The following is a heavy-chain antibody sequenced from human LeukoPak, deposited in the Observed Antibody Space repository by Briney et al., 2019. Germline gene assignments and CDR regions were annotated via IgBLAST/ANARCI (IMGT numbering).Heavy chain of an antibody. CDR1: GFIFRSYS. V-gene: IGHV3-21*01. CDR2: ISSSGNYI. J-gene: IGHJ3*02. D-gene: IGHD3-10*01. CDR3: ARGFEAFDI. Sequence: GGSVRLSCAACGFIFRSYSMNGVRQARGKGIEWVSCISSSGNYISHADSVKGRFTITRDNAKNTLYLQMNSLRAEDTGVYYGARGFEAFDIWGQGTMVTVSS.